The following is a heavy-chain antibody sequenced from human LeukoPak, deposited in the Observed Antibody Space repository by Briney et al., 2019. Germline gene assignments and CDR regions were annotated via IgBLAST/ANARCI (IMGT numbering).Heavy chain of an antibody. J-gene: IGHJ4*02. CDR1: GFTFTSQV. CDR3: VREGLERRTNFDY. Sequence: GGSLRLSCSASGFTFTSQVMHWVRQAPGKGLQYDSGISMNVQTTYYAGSVKGRFTISRDSSKNTVYLQMNSLTAEDTAVYYCVREGLERRTNFDYWGQGTLVSVSS. CDR2: ISMNVQTT. V-gene: IGHV3-64D*06. D-gene: IGHD1-1*01.